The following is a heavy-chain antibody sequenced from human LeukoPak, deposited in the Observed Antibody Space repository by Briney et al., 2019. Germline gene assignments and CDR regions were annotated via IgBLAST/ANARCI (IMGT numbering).Heavy chain of an antibody. CDR3: ARVYQSAEYYFDY. J-gene: IGHJ4*02. D-gene: IGHD2-2*01. CDR2: INHSGNT. CDR1: GGSFSGYY. V-gene: IGHV4-34*01. Sequence: SETLSLTCAVYGGSFSGYYWTWIRQPPGKGLEWIGEINHSGNTNYNPSLKSRVTISLDTSKNQFSLKLSSVTAADTAVYYCARVYQSAEYYFDYWGQGNLVSVSS.